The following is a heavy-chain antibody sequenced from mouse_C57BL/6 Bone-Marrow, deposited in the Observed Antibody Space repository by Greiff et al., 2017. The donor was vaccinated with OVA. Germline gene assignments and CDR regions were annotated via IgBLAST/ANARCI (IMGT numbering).Heavy chain of an antibody. CDR3: ARGGSYYYGSSYYAMDY. CDR2: ISYSGST. CDR1: GYSITSGYD. Sequence: EVKLMESGPGLVKPSQSLSLTCTVTGYSITSGYDWHWIRHFPGNKLEWMGYISYSGSTNYNPSLKSRISITHDTSKNHFFLKLNSVTTEDTATYYCARGGSYYYGSSYYAMDYWGQGTSVTVSS. D-gene: IGHD1-1*01. V-gene: IGHV3-1*01. J-gene: IGHJ4*01.